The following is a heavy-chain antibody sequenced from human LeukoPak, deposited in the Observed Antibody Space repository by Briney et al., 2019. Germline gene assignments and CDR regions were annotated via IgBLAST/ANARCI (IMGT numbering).Heavy chain of an antibody. J-gene: IGHJ5*02. Sequence: SQTLSLTCTVSGSSVSSDEYYWSWVRQHPGKGLEWIGYVYYSGSSYYIPSLESRVTMSVDSSKKQFSLRLTSVTAADTGIYYCARVPDVTARPCDTWGAGTVVTVSS. D-gene: IGHD2-21*02. CDR3: ARVPDVTARPCDT. CDR2: VYYSGSS. V-gene: IGHV4-31*03. CDR1: GSSVSSDEYY.